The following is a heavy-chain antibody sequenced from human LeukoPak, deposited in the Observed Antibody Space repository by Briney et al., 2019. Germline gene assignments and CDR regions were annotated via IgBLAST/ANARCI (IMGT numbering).Heavy chain of an antibody. CDR1: GGSISSYY. CDR2: IYYSGST. Sequence: PSETLSLTCTVSGGSISSYYWSWIRQPPGKGLEWIGYIYYSGSTNYNPSLKSRVTISVDTSKNQFSLKLSSVTAADTAVYYCARRPVIYNWFDPWGQGTLVTVSS. D-gene: IGHD3-10*01. V-gene: IGHV4-59*01. CDR3: ARRPVIYNWFDP. J-gene: IGHJ5*02.